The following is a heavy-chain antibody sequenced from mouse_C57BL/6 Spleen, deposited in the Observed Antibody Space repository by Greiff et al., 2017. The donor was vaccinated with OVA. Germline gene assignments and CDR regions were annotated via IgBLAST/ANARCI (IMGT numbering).Heavy chain of an antibody. CDR2: ISYDGSN. CDR1: GYSITSGYY. Sequence: VQLKQSGPGLVKPSQSLSLTCSVTGYSITSGYYWNWIRQFPGNKLEWMGYISYDGSNNYNPSLKNRISITRDTSKNQFFLKLNSVTTEDTATYYCARGRGNYGWYFDVWGTGTTVTVSS. D-gene: IGHD2-1*01. V-gene: IGHV3-6*01. J-gene: IGHJ1*03. CDR3: ARGRGNYGWYFDV.